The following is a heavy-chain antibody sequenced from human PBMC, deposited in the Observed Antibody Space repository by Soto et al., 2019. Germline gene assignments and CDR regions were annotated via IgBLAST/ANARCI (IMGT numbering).Heavy chain of an antibody. CDR2: ISSSSSYT. Sequence: PGGSLRLSCAASGFTFSSYSMNWVRQAPGKGLEWVSYISSSSSYTNYADSVKGRFTISRDNAKNSLYLQMNSLRAEDTAVYYCAILLGPRIQLWLRGYWGQGTLVTVSS. J-gene: IGHJ4*02. D-gene: IGHD5-18*01. CDR3: AILLGPRIQLWLRGY. CDR1: GFTFSSYS. V-gene: IGHV3-21*05.